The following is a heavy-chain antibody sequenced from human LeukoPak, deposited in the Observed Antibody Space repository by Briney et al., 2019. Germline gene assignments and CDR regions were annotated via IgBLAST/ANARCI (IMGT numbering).Heavy chain of an antibody. J-gene: IGHJ3*02. Sequence: GGSLRLSCPASGFTFSSYAMHWVRQAPGKGLEYVSAISSNGGSTYYADSVKGRFTISRDNSKNTLYLQMSSLRAEDTAVYYCVKDLGVAGTVAFDIWGQGTMVTVSS. CDR1: GFTFSSYA. CDR2: ISSNGGST. CDR3: VKDLGVAGTVAFDI. V-gene: IGHV3-64D*06. D-gene: IGHD6-19*01.